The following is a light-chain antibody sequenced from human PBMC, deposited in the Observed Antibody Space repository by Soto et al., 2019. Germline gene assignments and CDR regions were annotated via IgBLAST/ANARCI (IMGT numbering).Light chain of an antibody. Sequence: QSALTQPPSASGSPGQSVTISCTGTSSDVGGYNYVSWYQHHPGKAPKLMIYEVSKRPSGVPDRFSGSKSGNTASLTVSGLQAEDEADYYYNSYADYSWVFGGGTKLTVL. CDR3: NSYADYSWV. J-gene: IGLJ3*02. V-gene: IGLV2-8*01. CDR1: SSDVGGYNY. CDR2: EVS.